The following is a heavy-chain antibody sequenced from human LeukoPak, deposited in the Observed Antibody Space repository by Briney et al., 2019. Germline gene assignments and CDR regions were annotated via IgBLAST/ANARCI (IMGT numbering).Heavy chain of an antibody. CDR2: IYYSGST. D-gene: IGHD5-24*01. J-gene: IGHJ5*02. V-gene: IGHV4-39*07. CDR3: ARDVGGWLQFRRWFDP. CDR1: GGSISSSSYY. Sequence: PSETLSLTCTVSGGSISSSSYYWGWIRQPPGKGLEWIGSIYYSGSTYYNPSLKSRVTISVDTSKNQFSLKLSSVTAADTAVYYCARDVGGWLQFRRWFDPWGQGTLVTVSS.